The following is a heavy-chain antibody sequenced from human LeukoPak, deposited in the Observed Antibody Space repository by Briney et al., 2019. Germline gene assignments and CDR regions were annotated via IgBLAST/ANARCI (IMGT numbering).Heavy chain of an antibody. CDR1: GFTLSSYS. Sequence: GGSLRLSCAASGFTLSSYSMNWVRQAPGKGLELVSSISSSSNYIYYTDSVKGRFTISRDNAKNSLYLQMNSLRAEDTAVYYCARAGQGYSSGSWGQGTLVTVSS. CDR2: ISSSSNYI. D-gene: IGHD2-15*01. CDR3: ARAGQGYSSGS. J-gene: IGHJ4*02. V-gene: IGHV3-21*01.